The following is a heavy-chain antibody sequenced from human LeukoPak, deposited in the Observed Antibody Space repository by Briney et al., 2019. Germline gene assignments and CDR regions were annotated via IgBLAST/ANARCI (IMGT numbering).Heavy chain of an antibody. CDR1: GGSFSGYC. D-gene: IGHD5-18*01. J-gene: IGHJ5*02. CDR2: INHSGST. CDR3: AVLTAMVESWFDP. V-gene: IGHV4-34*01. Sequence: SETLSLTCAVYGGSFSGYCWSWIRQPPGKGLEWIGEINHSGSTNYNPSLKSRVTISVDTSKNQFSLKLSSVTAADTAVYYCAVLTAMVESWFDPWAREPWSPSPQ.